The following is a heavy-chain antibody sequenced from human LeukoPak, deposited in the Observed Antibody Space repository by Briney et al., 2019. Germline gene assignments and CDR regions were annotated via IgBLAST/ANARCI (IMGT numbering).Heavy chain of an antibody. CDR3: ARAPLAARKPTRLDYFDY. Sequence: SETLSLTCAVYGGSFSGYYWSWIRQPPGKGLEWIGEINHSGSTNYNPSLKSRVTISVDTSKNQFSLKLSSVTAADTAVYYCARAPLAARKPTRLDYFDYWGQATLVTVSS. CDR2: INHSGST. CDR1: GGSFSGYY. V-gene: IGHV4-34*01. D-gene: IGHD6-6*01. J-gene: IGHJ4*02.